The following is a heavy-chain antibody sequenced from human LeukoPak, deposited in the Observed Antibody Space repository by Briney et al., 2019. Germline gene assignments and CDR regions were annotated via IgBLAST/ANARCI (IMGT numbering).Heavy chain of an antibody. CDR3: AREASTTWPNWFDP. CDR1: GYTFTSYG. Sequence: ASVKVSCRASGYTFTSYGISWVRQAPGQGLEWMGWISAYNGDTKYSQKLQGRVTMTTDTSTSTAYMDLRSLRSDDTAVYYCAREASTTWPNWFDPWGQGTLVTVSS. J-gene: IGHJ5*02. CDR2: ISAYNGDT. D-gene: IGHD1-14*01. V-gene: IGHV1-18*01.